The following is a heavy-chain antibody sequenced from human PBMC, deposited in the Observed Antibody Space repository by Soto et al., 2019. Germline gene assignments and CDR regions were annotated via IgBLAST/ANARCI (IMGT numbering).Heavy chain of an antibody. J-gene: IGHJ4*02. D-gene: IGHD6-19*01. V-gene: IGHV1-69*01. Sequence: QVQLVQSGAEVKQPGSSVKVSCKTSGGTFSIYAIYWVRQAPGQGLEWMGAIIPLFGTADYAQKFQGRVTITADESTSTAYMELSSLRSEDTAVYYCARPKGSYSSGYYYFDYWGQGTLVTVSS. CDR3: ARPKGSYSSGYYYFDY. CDR1: GGTFSIYA. CDR2: IIPLFGTA.